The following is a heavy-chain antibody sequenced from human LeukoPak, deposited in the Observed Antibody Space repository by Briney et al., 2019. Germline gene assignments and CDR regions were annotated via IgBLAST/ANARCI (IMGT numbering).Heavy chain of an antibody. CDR2: FSSSCSSI. J-gene: IGHJ6*03. CDR3: AREDYGSGSYQDHYYYYYMDV. CDR1: GITFRCYS. D-gene: IGHD3-10*01. Sequence: PGGSLRPSCGASGITFRCYSVNVVRKTRPKRLEWVSSFSSSCSSIYYADSVEDVTTISRDNAKNSLYLQMNSLRAEDTTVYYCAREDYGSGSYQDHYYYYYMDVWGKGTTVTVSS. V-gene: IGHV3-21*01.